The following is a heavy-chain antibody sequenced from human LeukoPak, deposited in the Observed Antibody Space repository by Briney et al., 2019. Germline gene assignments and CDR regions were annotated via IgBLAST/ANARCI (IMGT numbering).Heavy chain of an antibody. V-gene: IGHV1-18*01. D-gene: IGHD6-19*01. J-gene: IGHJ6*02. CDR1: GGTFSSYG. Sequence: ASVKVSCKASGGTFSSYGISWVRQAPGQGLEWMGWISAYNGNTNYAQKLQGRVTMTTDTSTSTAYMELRSLRSDDTAVYYCASPYSSGRYYYYYGMDVWGQGTTVTVSS. CDR3: ASPYSSGRYYYYYGMDV. CDR2: ISAYNGNT.